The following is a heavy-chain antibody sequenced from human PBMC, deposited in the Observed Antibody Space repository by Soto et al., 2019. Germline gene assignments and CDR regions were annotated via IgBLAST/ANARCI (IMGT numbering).Heavy chain of an antibody. D-gene: IGHD2-8*01. CDR1: GFTFISYH. CDR2: IWNDGSNK. CDR3: ARIGTWALNFDY. V-gene: IGHV3-33*01. Sequence: QVQLVESGGGAVQPGRSLRLSCVASGFTFISYHMHWVRHSPGKGLEWVAVIWNDGSNKYYADSVKGRFTISRDNSKNTLYLQMNYLRVDDTAVYYCARIGTWALNFDYWGQGTLVTVSS. J-gene: IGHJ4*02.